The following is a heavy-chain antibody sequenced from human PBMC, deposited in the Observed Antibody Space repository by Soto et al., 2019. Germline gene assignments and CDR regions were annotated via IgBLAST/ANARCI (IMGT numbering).Heavy chain of an antibody. CDR3: AKDQYLGVYSSSSIWPPGPHNWFDP. J-gene: IGHJ5*02. V-gene: IGHV3-23*01. Sequence: GGSLRLSCAASGYTFSSYAMSWVRQAPGKGLEWVSAISGSGGSTYYADSVKGRFTISRDNSRNTLYLQMNSLRAEDTAVYYCAKDQYLGVYSSSSIWPPGPHNWFDPWGQGTLVTVSS. CDR1: GYTFSSYA. D-gene: IGHD6-6*01. CDR2: ISGSGGST.